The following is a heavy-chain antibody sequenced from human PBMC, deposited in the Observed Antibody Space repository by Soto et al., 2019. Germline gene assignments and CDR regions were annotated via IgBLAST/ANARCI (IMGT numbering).Heavy chain of an antibody. CDR2: VSGSGGST. J-gene: IGHJ6*02. D-gene: IGHD3-10*01. V-gene: IGHV3-23*01. CDR1: GFTFNNYD. CDR3: AKDRRGVLDV. Sequence: EVQLLESGGGLVQPGGSLRLSCAASGFTFNNYDMSWVRQPPGKGLEWVSAVSGSGGSTYYTDSVKGRFTISRDNSKNTLYLQLNSLRAEDTAVYHCAKDRRGVLDVWGQGTTVTVSS.